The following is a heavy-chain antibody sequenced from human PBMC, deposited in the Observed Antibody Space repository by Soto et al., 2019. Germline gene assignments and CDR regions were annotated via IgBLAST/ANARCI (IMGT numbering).Heavy chain of an antibody. CDR2: IYHSGST. V-gene: IGHV4-4*02. CDR3: SIASSCAYHRCPLAP. CDR1: GGSMSSSNW. D-gene: IGHD3-16*01. Sequence: PSETLSLTCAGSGGSMSSSNWWSWVHQPPGKGLDWIGEIYHSGSTYYNPSLKSRVTISVDRSKNQFSLKLSSVTAADTAVYYCSIASSCAYHRCPLAPWGQGTLVPVSS. J-gene: IGHJ5*02.